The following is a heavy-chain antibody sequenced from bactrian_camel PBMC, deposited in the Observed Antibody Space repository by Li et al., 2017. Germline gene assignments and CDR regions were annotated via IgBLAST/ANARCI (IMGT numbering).Heavy chain of an antibody. CDR3: VRDYKSGDYRDDFGY. CDR1: GYFSKRC. CDR2: IVTGGGNT. Sequence: DVQLVESGGGSVQAEGSLRLSCAASGYFSKRCIAWFRQAPGKEREGVAAIVTGGGNTYYAGSVDGRFTISQDNAKNMVYLHMTSLKPEDTGVYYCVRDYKSGDYRDDFGYWGQGTQVTVS. D-gene: IGHD4*01. V-gene: IGHV3S40*01. J-gene: IGHJ6*01.